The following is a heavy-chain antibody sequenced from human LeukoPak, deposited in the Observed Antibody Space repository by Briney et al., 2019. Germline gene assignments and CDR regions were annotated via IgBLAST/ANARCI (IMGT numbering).Heavy chain of an antibody. CDR2: IYISGST. CDR3: ARSYYYDSSGYLTPGEFDL. J-gene: IGHJ2*01. CDR1: GGSISSGSYY. V-gene: IGHV4-61*02. Sequence: SETLSLTCTVSGGSISSGSYYWSWIRQPAGKGLEWIGRIYISGSTNYNPSLKSRVTISVDKSKNQSSLKLSSVTAADAAVYYCARSYYYDSSGYLTPGEFDLWGRGTLVTVSS. D-gene: IGHD3-22*01.